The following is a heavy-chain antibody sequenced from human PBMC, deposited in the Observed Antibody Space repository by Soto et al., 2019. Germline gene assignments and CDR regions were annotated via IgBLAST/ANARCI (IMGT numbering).Heavy chain of an antibody. CDR2: ISYNGSNT. V-gene: IGHV3-30-3*02. J-gene: IGHJ4*02. CDR1: GYTFRSHG. CDR3: AKPLLRYFDWLSYFDY. Sequence: QVQLVESGGGVVQPGTSLRLSCAASGYTFRSHGIHWVRQAPGKGLEWVALISYNGSNTYYADSVKGRFTISRDNSKNTVFLQMNSLRVEDTAVYYCAKPLLRYFDWLSYFDYWGQGSLVTVSS. D-gene: IGHD3-9*01.